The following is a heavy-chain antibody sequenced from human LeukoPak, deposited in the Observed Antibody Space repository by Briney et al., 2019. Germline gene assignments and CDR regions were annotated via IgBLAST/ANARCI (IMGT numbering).Heavy chain of an antibody. V-gene: IGHV1-8*03. Sequence: GASVKVSCKASGYTFTSYDINWVRQATGQGLEGMGWMNPNSGNTGYAQKFQSRVTITRNTSISTAYMELSSLRSEDTAVYYCARGPPLEWFHNWFDRWGQGTLVTVSS. CDR2: MNPNSGNT. J-gene: IGHJ5*02. CDR1: GYTFTSYD. D-gene: IGHD3-3*01. CDR3: ARGPPLEWFHNWFDR.